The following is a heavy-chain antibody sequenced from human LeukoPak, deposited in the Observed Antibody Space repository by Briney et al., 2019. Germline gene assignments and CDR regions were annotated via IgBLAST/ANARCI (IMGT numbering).Heavy chain of an antibody. Sequence: SETLSLTCAVYGGSFSGYYWSWIRQPPGKGLEWIGEINHSGSTNYNPSLKSRVTISVDTSKNQFSLKLSSVTAADTAVYYCARGHSIMITFGGVIVPPYYYYGMDVWGQGTTVTVSS. V-gene: IGHV4-34*01. CDR3: ARGHSIMITFGGVIVPPYYYYGMDV. J-gene: IGHJ6*02. D-gene: IGHD3-16*02. CDR2: INHSGST. CDR1: GGSFSGYY.